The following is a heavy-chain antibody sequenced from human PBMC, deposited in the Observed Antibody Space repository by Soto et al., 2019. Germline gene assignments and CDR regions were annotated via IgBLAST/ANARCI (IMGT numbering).Heavy chain of an antibody. J-gene: IGHJ5*02. CDR1: GGSISSRSYY. CDR2: TYYSGST. CDR3: ARHSDCSGGSCYSEYFAVGNWFDP. V-gene: IGHV4-39*01. D-gene: IGHD2-15*01. Sequence: QLQLQESGPGLVKPSETLSLTCTVSGGSISSRSYYCGWIRQPPGKGLEWIGSTYYSGSTYSKPSHRSRVTISVDTSKNQFSLRLGSVTGADTAVYYCARHSDCSGGSCYSEYFAVGNWFDPWGQGTLVTVSS.